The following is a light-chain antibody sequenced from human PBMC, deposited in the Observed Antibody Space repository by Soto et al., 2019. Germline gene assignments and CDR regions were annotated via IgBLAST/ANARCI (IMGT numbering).Light chain of an antibody. Sequence: EIVLTQSPGTLSLSPGERATLSCRASQSVSSNYVAWYQQKSGQAPRLLIYGASSRATGIPTRFSGSGYAIDFTVTISRLDPEDYAVDYCRQYDTSPLTFGQATKVEIQ. CDR3: RQYDTSPLT. CDR1: QSVSSNY. CDR2: GAS. J-gene: IGKJ1*01. V-gene: IGKV3-20*01.